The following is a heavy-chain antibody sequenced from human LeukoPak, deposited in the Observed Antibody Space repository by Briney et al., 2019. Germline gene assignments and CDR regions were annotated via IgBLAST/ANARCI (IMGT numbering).Heavy chain of an antibody. CDR3: ARVRRGSTTARDGMDV. Sequence: GGSLRLSCAASGFTFSSYGMHWVRQAPGKGLEWVAVIWYDGSNKYYADSVKGRFTISRDNSKNTLYLQMNSLRAEDTAVYYCARVRRGSTTARDGMDVWGQGTTVTVPS. CDR1: GFTFSSYG. CDR2: IWYDGSNK. D-gene: IGHD2-2*01. V-gene: IGHV3-33*01. J-gene: IGHJ6*02.